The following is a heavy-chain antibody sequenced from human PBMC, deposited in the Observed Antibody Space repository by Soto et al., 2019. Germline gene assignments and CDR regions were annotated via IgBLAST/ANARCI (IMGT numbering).Heavy chain of an antibody. J-gene: IGHJ4*02. V-gene: IGHV4-34*01. CDR2: INHSGST. Sequence: SETLSLTCAVYGGSFSGYYWSWIRQPPGKGLEWIGEINHSGSTNYNPSLKSRVTISVDTSKNQCSLKLSSVTAADTAVYYCARGGGGNQVPGSKLDYWGQGTLVTVSS. CDR3: ARGGGGNQVPGSKLDY. D-gene: IGHD3-10*01. CDR1: GGSFSGYY.